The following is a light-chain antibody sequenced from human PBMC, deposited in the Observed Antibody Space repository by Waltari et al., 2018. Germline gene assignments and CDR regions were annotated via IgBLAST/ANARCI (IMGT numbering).Light chain of an antibody. Sequence: QSVLTQPPSTSGTPGQRVTISCSGSTSNIGTNTVTGYQLLPGTAPKTVIFANYHRPSGVPDRFSASKSGTSASLVISGLQPEDEADYFCATWDDSLSGRVFGGGTKVTVL. CDR3: ATWDDSLSGRV. J-gene: IGLJ3*02. V-gene: IGLV1-44*01. CDR2: ANY. CDR1: TSNIGTNT.